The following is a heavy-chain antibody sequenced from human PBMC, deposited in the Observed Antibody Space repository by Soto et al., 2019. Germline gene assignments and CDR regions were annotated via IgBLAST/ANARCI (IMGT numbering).Heavy chain of an antibody. V-gene: IGHV4-61*01. D-gene: IGHD6-6*01. Sequence: SETLSLTCTVSGGSVSSGSYYWSWIRQPPGKGLEWIGYIYYSGSTNYNPSLKSRVTISVDTSKNQFSLKLSSVTAADTAVYYCARSEDGIAAWSLFDYWGQGTPVTVSS. J-gene: IGHJ4*02. CDR1: GGSVSSGSYY. CDR3: ARSEDGIAAWSLFDY. CDR2: IYYSGST.